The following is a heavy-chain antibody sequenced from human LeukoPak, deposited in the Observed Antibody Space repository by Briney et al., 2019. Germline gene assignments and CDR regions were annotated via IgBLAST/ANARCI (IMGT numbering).Heavy chain of an antibody. CDR2: IYYSGST. J-gene: IGHJ4*02. Sequence: PSETLSLTCAVYGGSFSSYYWGWIRQPPGKGLEWIGSIYYSGSTYYNPSLKSRVTISVDTSKNQFSLKLNSVTAADTAVYYCARGYCGGDCYFVYFDYWGQGTLVTVSS. D-gene: IGHD2-21*02. V-gene: IGHV4-39*07. CDR3: ARGYCGGDCYFVYFDY. CDR1: GGSFSSYY.